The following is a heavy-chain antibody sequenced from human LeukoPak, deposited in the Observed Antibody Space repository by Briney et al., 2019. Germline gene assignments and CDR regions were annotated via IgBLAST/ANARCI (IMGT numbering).Heavy chain of an antibody. CDR1: GFTFSHFW. Sequence: GGSLRLSCAASGFTFSHFWMSWVRQAPGKGLEWVAVISYDGSNKYYADSVKGRFTISRDNSKNTLYLQMNSLRAEDTAVYYCARDGVSRFYDYVWGSYRYRAYYFDYWGQGTLVTVSS. D-gene: IGHD3-16*02. CDR2: ISYDGSNK. J-gene: IGHJ4*02. CDR3: ARDGVSRFYDYVWGSYRYRAYYFDY. V-gene: IGHV3-30-3*01.